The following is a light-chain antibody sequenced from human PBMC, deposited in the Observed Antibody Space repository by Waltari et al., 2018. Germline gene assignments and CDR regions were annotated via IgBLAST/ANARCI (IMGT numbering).Light chain of an antibody. V-gene: IGLV2-14*03. J-gene: IGLJ2*01. CDR1: SSAVGAYNY. CDR2: DVS. Sequence: QSALTQPASVSGSPGQSIPISCTGTSSAVGAYNYVSWYQQHPGKAPKLMIFDVSNRPSGVSNRFSGSKSGNTASLTISGLQAEDEADYYCSSYISSSTLELFGGGTSLTVL. CDR3: SSYISSSTLEL.